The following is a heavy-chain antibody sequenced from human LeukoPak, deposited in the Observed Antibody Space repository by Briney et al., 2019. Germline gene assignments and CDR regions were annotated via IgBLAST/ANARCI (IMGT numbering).Heavy chain of an antibody. V-gene: IGHV3-23*01. D-gene: IGHD3-10*01. CDR1: GFPFSDYA. Sequence: GGSLRLSCAASGFPFSDYALSWLRQAPGKELGWVSAISHSGGSTYYADFVKGRFTISRDNSKNTLFLQMNSLRAEDTATYYCARHYGSGTYYNYFTYWGQGTLVSVSS. CDR2: ISHSGGST. J-gene: IGHJ4*02. CDR3: ARHYGSGTYYNYFTY.